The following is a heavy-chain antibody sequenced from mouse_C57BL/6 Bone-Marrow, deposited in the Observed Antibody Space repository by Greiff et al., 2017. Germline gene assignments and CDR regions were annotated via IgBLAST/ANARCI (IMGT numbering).Heavy chain of an antibody. CDR3: ARRRIFYYGSTYAWFAY. CDR2: INPNNGGT. CDR1: GYTFTDYY. Sequence: VQLQQSGPELVKPGASVKISCKASGYTFTDYYMNWVKQSHGKSLEWIGDINPNNGGTSYNQKFKGKATLTVDKSSSTAYMELRSLTSEDSAVYYCARRRIFYYGSTYAWFAYWGQGTLVTVSA. J-gene: IGHJ3*01. D-gene: IGHD1-1*01. V-gene: IGHV1-26*01.